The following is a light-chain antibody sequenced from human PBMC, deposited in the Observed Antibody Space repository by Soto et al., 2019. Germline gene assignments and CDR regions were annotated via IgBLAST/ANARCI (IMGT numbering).Light chain of an antibody. CDR1: QSISSY. CDR2: AAS. J-gene: IGKJ1*01. V-gene: IGKV1-39*01. CDR3: QQYNSYSA. Sequence: DIQMTQSPSSLSASVGDRVTVTSRASQSISSYLNFYQQKPGKAPKLLIYAASILQSGVPSRFSGSGSGTDFTLTISSLQPEDFATYYCQQYNSYSAFGQGTKVDI.